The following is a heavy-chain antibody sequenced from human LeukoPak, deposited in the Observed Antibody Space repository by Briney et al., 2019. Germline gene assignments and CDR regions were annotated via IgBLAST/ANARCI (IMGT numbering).Heavy chain of an antibody. Sequence: GRSLRLSCAASGFTFRNYYMHWVRQAPGKGLEWVSSISSSSSYIYYADSVKGRFTISRDNAKNSLYLQMNSLRAEDTAVYYCARVQRSGSYAAWVPWGQGTLVTVSS. CDR3: ARVQRSGSYAAWVP. V-gene: IGHV3-21*01. D-gene: IGHD1-26*01. CDR1: GFTFRNYY. J-gene: IGHJ5*02. CDR2: ISSSSSYI.